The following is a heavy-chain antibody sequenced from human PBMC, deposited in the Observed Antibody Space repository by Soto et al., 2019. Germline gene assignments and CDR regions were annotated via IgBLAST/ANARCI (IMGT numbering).Heavy chain of an antibody. CDR1: GFSFSSFA. CDR3: ARENSVQAWLHHFDH. D-gene: IGHD5-18*01. J-gene: IGHJ4*02. Sequence: LRLSCEASGFSFSSFAMNWVRQAPGRGLEWVSYISDDGASIYYAGSLKGRFTISRDNAKNSLSLQMNNLRAEDTAVYYCARENSVQAWLHHFDHWGLGTLVTVSS. CDR2: ISDDGASI. V-gene: IGHV3-48*03.